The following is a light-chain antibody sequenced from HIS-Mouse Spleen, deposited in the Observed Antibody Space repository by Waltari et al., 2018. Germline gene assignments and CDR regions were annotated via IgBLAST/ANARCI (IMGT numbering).Light chain of an antibody. CDR2: ADS. V-gene: IGLV3-21*03. Sequence: SYVLTQPPSVSVAPGKTARITCGGNNIGSKSVHWYQQKPGQAPVLVVYADSDRPSGIPDRFSCSNSGNTATLPISRVEAGDEADYCCQVWDSSSDHVVFGGGTKLTVL. CDR3: QVWDSSSDHVV. J-gene: IGLJ2*01. CDR1: NIGSKS.